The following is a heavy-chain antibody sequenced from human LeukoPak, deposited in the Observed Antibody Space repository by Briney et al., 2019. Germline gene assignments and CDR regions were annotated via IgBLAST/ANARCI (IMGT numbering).Heavy chain of an antibody. D-gene: IGHD3-10*01. Sequence: PGGSLRLSCAASGFTFSSYAMSWVRQAPGKGLEWVSAISGSGGSTYYADSVRGRFTISRDNSKNTLYLQINSLRAEDTAVYYCAKGRDRYYGSGSSIYWGQGTLVTVSS. V-gene: IGHV3-23*01. CDR3: AKGRDRYYGSGSSIY. CDR1: GFTFSSYA. CDR2: ISGSGGST. J-gene: IGHJ4*02.